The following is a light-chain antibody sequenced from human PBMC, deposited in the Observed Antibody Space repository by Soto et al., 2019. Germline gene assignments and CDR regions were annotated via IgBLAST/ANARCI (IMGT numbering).Light chain of an antibody. CDR1: QTISSW. CDR2: KAY. V-gene: IGKV1-5*03. J-gene: IGKJ1*01. CDR3: QHYNSYSEA. Sequence: DIQMTQSPSTLSGSVGDRVTITCRASQTISSWLAWYQQKPGKAHKLLIYKAYTLKSGVQSRFSGSGSGTEFTLTIRSLQPDDFATYYCQHYNSYSEAVGQGTKVDIK.